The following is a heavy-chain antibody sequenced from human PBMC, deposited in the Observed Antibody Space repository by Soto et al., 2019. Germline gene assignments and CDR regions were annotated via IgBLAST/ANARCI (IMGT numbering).Heavy chain of an antibody. J-gene: IGHJ6*02. CDR3: ALLGRSGSGRPYYYGMDV. CDR1: GLTFSYFA. CDR2: ISGSGGIT. V-gene: IGHV3-23*01. Sequence: EVQLLESGGGLVQPGGSLRLSCAVSGLTFSYFAMSWVRQAPGKGLEWVSAISGSGGITYYADSVKGRFTISRDNSKNTLFLQMNSLRAXXXAVYYCALLGRSGSGRPYYYGMDVWGQXXTVTVSS. D-gene: IGHD3-10*01.